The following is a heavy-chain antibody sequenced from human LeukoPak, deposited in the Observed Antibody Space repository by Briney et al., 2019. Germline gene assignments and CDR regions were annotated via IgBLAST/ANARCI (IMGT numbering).Heavy chain of an antibody. CDR3: ARDPTQPYNWFDP. D-gene: IGHD4-17*01. Sequence: PSETLSLTCAVHGGSFSGYYWSWIRQPPGKGLEWIGEINHSGSTNYNPSLKSRVTISVDTSKNQFSLKLSSVTAADTAVYYCARDPTQPYNWFDPWGQGTLVTVSS. J-gene: IGHJ5*02. CDR1: GGSFSGYY. CDR2: INHSGST. V-gene: IGHV4-34*01.